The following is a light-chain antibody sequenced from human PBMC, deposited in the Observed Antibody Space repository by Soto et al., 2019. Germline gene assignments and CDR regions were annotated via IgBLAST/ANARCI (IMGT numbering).Light chain of an antibody. CDR2: LNSDGSH. V-gene: IGLV4-69*01. CDR3: QTWGTGIQVI. J-gene: IGLJ2*01. CDR1: SGHSTYA. Sequence: QLVLTQSPSASASLGASVKLTCTLSSGHSTYAIAWHQQQPEKGPRYLMKLNSDGSHSKGDAIPDRFSGSSSGAERYLTISRLQSEDEADYYCQTWGTGIQVIFGGGTKMTVL.